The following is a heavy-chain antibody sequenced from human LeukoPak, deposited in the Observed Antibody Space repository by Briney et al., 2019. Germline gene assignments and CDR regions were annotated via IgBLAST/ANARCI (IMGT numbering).Heavy chain of an antibody. CDR2: IYYSGST. V-gene: IGHV4-31*11. D-gene: IGHD3-10*01. J-gene: IGHJ4*02. CDR3: ARDPYGSIDY. CDR1: GGSFSGYY. Sequence: SETLSLTCAVYGGSFSGYYWSWIRQHPGKGLEWIGHIYYSGSTYYNPSLKSRVTISVDTSKNQFSLKPSSVTAADTAVYYCARDPYGSIDYWGQGTLVTVSS.